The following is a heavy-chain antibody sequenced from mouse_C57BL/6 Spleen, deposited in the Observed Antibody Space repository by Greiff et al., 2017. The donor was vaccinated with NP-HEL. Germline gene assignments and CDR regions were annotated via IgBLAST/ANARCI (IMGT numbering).Heavy chain of an antibody. V-gene: IGHV3-1*01. CDR1: GYSITSGYD. D-gene: IGHD2-4*01. J-gene: IGHJ3*01. CDR2: ISYSGST. CDR3: ARGYYDYAFAY. Sequence: EVQLQESGPGMVKPSQSLSLTCTVTGYSITSGYDWHWIRHFPGNKLEWMGYISYSGSTNYNPSLKSRISITHDTSKNHFFLKLNSVTTEDTATYYCARGYYDYAFAYWGQGTLVTVSA.